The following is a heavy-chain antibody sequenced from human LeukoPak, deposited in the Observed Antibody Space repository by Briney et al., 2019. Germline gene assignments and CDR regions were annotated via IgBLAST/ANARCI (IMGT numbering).Heavy chain of an antibody. CDR2: IRQDGGEQ. Sequence: GGSLRLSCAASGFSFSTYWMSWVRQAPGKGLEWVANIRQDGGEQYYVDSLRGRSTISRDNAKNSLYLQMNSLRAEDTALYYCAKDLGTHYSSSWPFDYWGQGTLVTVAS. D-gene: IGHD6-13*01. V-gene: IGHV3-7*03. CDR3: AKDLGTHYSSSWPFDY. CDR1: GFSFSTYW. J-gene: IGHJ4*02.